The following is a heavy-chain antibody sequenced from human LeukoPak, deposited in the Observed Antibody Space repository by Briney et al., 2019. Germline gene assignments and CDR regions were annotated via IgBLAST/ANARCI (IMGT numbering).Heavy chain of an antibody. Sequence: SETLSLTCTVSGGSISSYYWSWIRQPPGKGLEWIGYIYYSGSTNYNPSLKSRVTISVDMSKNQFSLKLSSVTAADTAVYYCARDLLNWFDPWGQGTLVTVSS. J-gene: IGHJ5*02. CDR1: GGSISSYY. CDR2: IYYSGST. CDR3: ARDLLNWFDP. V-gene: IGHV4-59*01.